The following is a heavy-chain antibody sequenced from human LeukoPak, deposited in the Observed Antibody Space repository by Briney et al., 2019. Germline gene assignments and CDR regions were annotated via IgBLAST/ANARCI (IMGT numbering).Heavy chain of an antibody. CDR3: ARDYLALLGGAPYDAFDI. D-gene: IGHD1-26*01. CDR1: GFTFSSYS. Sequence: GGSLRLSCAASGFTFSSYSTNWVRQAPGKGLEWVSYISSSSSTIYYADSVKGRFTISRDNAKNSLYLQMNSLRAEDTAVYYCARDYLALLGGAPYDAFDIWGQGTMVTVSS. V-gene: IGHV3-48*01. CDR2: ISSSSSTI. J-gene: IGHJ3*02.